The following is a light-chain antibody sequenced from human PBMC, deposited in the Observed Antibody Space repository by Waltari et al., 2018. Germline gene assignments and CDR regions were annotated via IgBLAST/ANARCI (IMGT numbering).Light chain of an antibody. V-gene: IGLV2-14*01. CDR1: SSDVGAYSY. Sequence: QSALTQPASVSGSPGQSITISCTGTSSDVGAYSYVSWYPQFPGKVPKLIIYDVIRRPSGVSNRFSGSKSGNTASLTISGLQGEDESHYYCNSYTNNSTLVFGGGTELTVL. J-gene: IGLJ3*02. CDR3: NSYTNNSTLV. CDR2: DVI.